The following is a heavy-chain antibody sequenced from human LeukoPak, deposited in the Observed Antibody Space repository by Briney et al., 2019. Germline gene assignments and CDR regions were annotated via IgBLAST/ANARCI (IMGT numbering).Heavy chain of an antibody. CDR3: TRVGYIDEGIDY. Sequence: GGSLRLSCAASGLTFNNGWMTWVRQAPGKGLEWVGRINSKTDGGTIHYAAPVRGRFIISRDDSKNMLYLQMNSLRAEDTAIYYCTRVGYIDEGIDYWGQGTLVTVSS. CDR2: INSKTDGGTI. D-gene: IGHD5-24*01. V-gene: IGHV3-15*01. J-gene: IGHJ4*02. CDR1: GLTFNNGW.